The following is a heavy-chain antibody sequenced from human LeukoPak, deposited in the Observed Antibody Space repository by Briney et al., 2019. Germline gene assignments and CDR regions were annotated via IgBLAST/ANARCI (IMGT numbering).Heavy chain of an antibody. CDR3: AKELWFGENTNWFDP. J-gene: IGHJ5*02. V-gene: IGHV3-30*18. D-gene: IGHD3-10*01. CDR2: ISYDGSNK. CDR1: GFTFSSYG. Sequence: PGGSLRLSCAASGFTFSSYGMHWVRQAPAKGLEWVAVISYDGSNKYYADSVKGRFTISRDNSKNTLYLQMNSLRAEDTAVYYCAKELWFGENTNWFDPWGQGTLVTVSS.